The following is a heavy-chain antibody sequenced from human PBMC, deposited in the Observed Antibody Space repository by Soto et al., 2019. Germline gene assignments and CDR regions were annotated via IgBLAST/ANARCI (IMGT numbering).Heavy chain of an antibody. CDR2: ISSNGGST. J-gene: IGHJ4*02. V-gene: IGHV3-64*01. CDR3: ARGPGYYFDY. CDR1: GFTFSSYA. Sequence: EVQLVESGGGLVQPGGSLRLSCAASGFTFSSYAMHSVRQAPGKGLEYVSAISSNGGSTYYANSVKGRFTISRDNSKNTLYLQMGSLRAEDMAVYYCARGPGYYFDYWGQGTLVTVSS.